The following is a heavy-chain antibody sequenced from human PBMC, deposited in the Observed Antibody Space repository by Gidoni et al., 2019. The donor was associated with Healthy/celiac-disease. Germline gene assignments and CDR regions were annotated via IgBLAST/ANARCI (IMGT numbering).Heavy chain of an antibody. CDR1: GGSISRSY. D-gene: IGHD3-22*01. CDR3: ARTPYYYDSSGYYYYYDGMDV. J-gene: IGHJ6*02. CDR2: IYYSGST. Sequence: QVQLQESGPGLVKPSETLSLTCTVSGGSISRSYLLWIRQPQGKGLEWIGYIYYSGSTNYNPSIKSRVNISVDTSKNQCALKLSSVTAADTAVYYWARTPYYYDSSGYYYYYDGMDVWGQGTTVTVSS. V-gene: IGHV4-59*01.